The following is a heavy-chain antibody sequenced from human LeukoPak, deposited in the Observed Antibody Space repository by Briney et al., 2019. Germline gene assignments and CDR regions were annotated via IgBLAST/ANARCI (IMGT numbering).Heavy chain of an antibody. CDR1: GFTFSSYW. J-gene: IGHJ6*03. D-gene: IGHD2-2*01. CDR3: AREVEEVPAAMGVYYYYYMDV. V-gene: IGHV3-74*01. CDR2: INGDGRRA. Sequence: GGFLRLSRAASGFTFSSYWMHWVRQAPGKGLVWVSRINGDGRRANYAESVKGRFTISRDNAKNTLYPQMNSLRAEDTAVYYCAREVEEVPAAMGVYYYYYMDVRGKGTSVTVSS.